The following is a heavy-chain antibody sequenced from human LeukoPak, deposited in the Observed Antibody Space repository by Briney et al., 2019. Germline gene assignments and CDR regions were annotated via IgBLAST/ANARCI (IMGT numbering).Heavy chain of an antibody. Sequence: GGSLRLSCAASGFTFSSYWMNWVRQAPGKGLEGVANIKKEGGERYYVDSVKGRFTISRDNTKKSLYLQMNTLRAEDTAVYYCARDLAGPPQEAFDIWGQGTMVTVSS. CDR3: ARDLAGPPQEAFDI. J-gene: IGHJ3*02. V-gene: IGHV3-7*01. CDR1: GFTFSSYW. CDR2: IKKEGGER.